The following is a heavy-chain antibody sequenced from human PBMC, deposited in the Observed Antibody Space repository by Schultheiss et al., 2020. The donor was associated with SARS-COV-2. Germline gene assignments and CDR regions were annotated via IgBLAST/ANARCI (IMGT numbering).Heavy chain of an antibody. J-gene: IGHJ4*02. CDR2: IYYSGST. D-gene: IGHD6-19*01. CDR3: ARDVAGREYFDY. Sequence: SETLSLTCTVSGGSVNSGSHNWSWIRQSPGKGLEWIGYIYYSGSTNYNPSLKSRVTISVDTSKNQFSLKLSSVTAADTAVYYCARDVAGREYFDYWGQGTLVTVSS. CDR1: GGSVNSGSHN. V-gene: IGHV4-61*01.